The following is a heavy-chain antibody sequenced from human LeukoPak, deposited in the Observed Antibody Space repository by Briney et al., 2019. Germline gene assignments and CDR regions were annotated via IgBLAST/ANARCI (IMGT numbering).Heavy chain of an antibody. CDR2: ISGSGGST. CDR1: GFTFSSYA. CDR3: AKGRISGYYYEGYFDY. D-gene: IGHD3-22*01. J-gene: IGHJ4*02. V-gene: IGHV3-23*01. Sequence: PGGSLRLSCAASGFTFSSYAMSWVRQAPGKGLEWVSAISGSGGSTYYADSAKGRFTISSDNYKNTRYLQINTLTAEDTAVNDCAKGRISGYYYEGYFDYGGQSTLVTVSS.